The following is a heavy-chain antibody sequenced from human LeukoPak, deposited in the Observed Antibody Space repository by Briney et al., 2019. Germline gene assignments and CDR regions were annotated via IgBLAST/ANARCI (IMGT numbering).Heavy chain of an antibody. CDR2: ISQDGGTE. CDR1: GFTFTNYL. J-gene: IGHJ4*02. D-gene: IGHD1-1*01. V-gene: IGHV3-7*01. CDR3: ARHTLWRFDY. Sequence: GGSRRLSCAAYGFTFTNYLLTCVRHAPGKGLEWGANISQDGGTEHYVDSMKGRFTISRDNAKNLVYLQINSLRAEDTAVYFCARHTLWRFDYWGQGALVTVSS.